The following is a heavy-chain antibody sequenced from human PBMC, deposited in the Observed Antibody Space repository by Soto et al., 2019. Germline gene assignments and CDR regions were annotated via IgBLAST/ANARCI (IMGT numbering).Heavy chain of an antibody. CDR1: GYTFTSHG. CDR3: ARARYCASPSCYKHYYYGMDT. V-gene: IGHV1-18*04. D-gene: IGHD2-2*02. J-gene: IGHJ6*02. CDR2: ISTYNSRT. Sequence: QDQLVQSGAEVKKPGASVKISCEASGYTFTSHGISWVRQAPGQGLEWLGWISTYNSRTHYAQKVQGRVTMTTDTSTSTAYLDLRSLTFDDTAVCYCARARYCASPSCYKHYYYGMDTWGQGTTVTVSS.